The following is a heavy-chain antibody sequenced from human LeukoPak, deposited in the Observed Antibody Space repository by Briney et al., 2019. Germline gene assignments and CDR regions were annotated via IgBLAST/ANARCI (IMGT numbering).Heavy chain of an antibody. CDR2: INPNSGGT. J-gene: IGHJ4*02. V-gene: IGHV1-2*02. CDR3: ARPSGGYYDSSGYYPYYFDY. D-gene: IGHD3-22*01. CDR1: GYTFTGYY. Sequence: ASVKVSCKASGYTFTGYYMHWVRQAPGQGLEWMGWINPNSGGTNYAQKFQGRVTMTRDTSISTAYMELSRLRPDDTAVYYCARPSGGYYDSSGYYPYYFDYWGQGTLVTVSS.